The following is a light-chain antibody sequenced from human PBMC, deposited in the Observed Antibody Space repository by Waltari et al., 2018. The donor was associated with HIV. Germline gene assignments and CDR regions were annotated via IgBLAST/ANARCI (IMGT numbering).Light chain of an antibody. V-gene: IGLV2-11*01. CDR1: SSDVGGYNS. CDR3: CSYGGTYNV. Sequence: QSALTQPRSVSGSPGQSVTISCTGTSSDVGGYNSVSWYQQHPGKAPKLLFYEVSKWPSGVPDRFSGSKSGNTAALTISGLRADDEADYYCCSYGGTYNVFGTGTKVTIL. CDR2: EVS. J-gene: IGLJ1*01.